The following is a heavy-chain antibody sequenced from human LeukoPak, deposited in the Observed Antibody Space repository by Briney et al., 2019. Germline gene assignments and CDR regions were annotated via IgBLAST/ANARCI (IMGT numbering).Heavy chain of an antibody. V-gene: IGHV4-59*01. CDR2: IYYGGST. Sequence: SETLSLTCTVAGGSISSYYWSWIRQPPGKGLEWIGYIYYGGSTNYNPSLKSRVTISVDTSKNQFSLKLSSVTAADTAVYYCAGRTRYYYYYGMDVWGQGTTVTVSS. CDR3: AGRTRYYYYYGMDV. D-gene: IGHD1-14*01. J-gene: IGHJ6*02. CDR1: GGSISSYY.